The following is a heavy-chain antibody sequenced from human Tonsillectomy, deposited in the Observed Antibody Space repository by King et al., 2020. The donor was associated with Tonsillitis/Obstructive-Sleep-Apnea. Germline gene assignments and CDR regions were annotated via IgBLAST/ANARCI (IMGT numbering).Heavy chain of an antibody. CDR2: IYHSGST. Sequence: QLQESGPGLVKPSGNLSLTCAVSGGSISSSNWWSWVRQPPGKGLEWIGKIYHSGSTDYNPSLTSRVTISVDKSKNHFSLRLSSVTAADTAVYYCARGYCSSPSCHGDDAFDIWGQGTMVTVSS. CDR1: GGSISSSNW. J-gene: IGHJ3*02. CDR3: ARGYCSSPSCHGDDAFDI. V-gene: IGHV4-4*02. D-gene: IGHD2-2*01.